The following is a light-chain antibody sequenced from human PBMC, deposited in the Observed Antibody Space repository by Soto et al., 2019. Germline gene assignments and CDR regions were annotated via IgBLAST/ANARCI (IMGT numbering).Light chain of an antibody. CDR2: EVS. Sequence: QSALTQPASVSWSPGQSITLSCTGTSSDVGGYDYVSWYQLLPGKAPKLMLFEVSIRPSGVSYRFSGSKSGNTASLTISGLQAEDEDDYFCSSYSISTAYLFGTGTKVTVL. CDR1: SSDVGGYDY. V-gene: IGLV2-14*01. CDR3: SSYSISTAYL. J-gene: IGLJ1*01.